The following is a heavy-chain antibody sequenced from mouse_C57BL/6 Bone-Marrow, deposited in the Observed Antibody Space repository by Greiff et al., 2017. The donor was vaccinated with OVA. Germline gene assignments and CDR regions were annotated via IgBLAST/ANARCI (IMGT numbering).Heavy chain of an antibody. CDR3: ARGADY. CDR1: GYTFTSYW. V-gene: IGHV1-69*01. CDR2: IDPSDSYT. J-gene: IGHJ2*01. Sequence: QVQLQQPGAELVMPGASVKLSCKASGYTFTSYWMHWVKQRPGQGLEWIGEIDPSDSYTNYNQKFKGKSTLTVDKSSSTAYMQLSSLTSEDSAVYYCARGADYWGQGTTLTVSS.